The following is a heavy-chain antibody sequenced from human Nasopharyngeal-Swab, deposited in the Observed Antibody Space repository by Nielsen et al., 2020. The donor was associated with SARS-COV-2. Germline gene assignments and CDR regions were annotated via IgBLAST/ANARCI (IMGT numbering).Heavy chain of an antibody. V-gene: IGHV3-48*04. CDR1: GFTFSPYT. J-gene: IGHJ4*02. D-gene: IGHD5-12*01. Sequence: ESLKISCATSGFTFSPYTMTWVRQAPGKGLQWISYITSGNSVQYADSVRGRFTISRDNAKNSLYLQMNSLTAEDTAVYCCARERGGGYGDYWGQGTLVTVSS. CDR2: ITSGNSV. CDR3: ARERGGGYGDY.